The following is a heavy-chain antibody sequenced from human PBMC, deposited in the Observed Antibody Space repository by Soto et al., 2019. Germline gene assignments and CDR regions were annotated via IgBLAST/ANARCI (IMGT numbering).Heavy chain of an antibody. J-gene: IGHJ3*02. V-gene: IGHV4-31*03. CDR3: AREQGMVITSDAFDI. CDR1: GGSISSGGYY. CDR2: IYYSGST. Sequence: SETLSLTCTVPGGSISSGGYYWSWIRQHPGKGLEWIGYIYYSGSTYYNPSLKSRVTISVDTSKNQFSLKLSSVTAADTAVYYCAREQGMVITSDAFDIWGQGTMVTVSS. D-gene: IGHD3-22*01.